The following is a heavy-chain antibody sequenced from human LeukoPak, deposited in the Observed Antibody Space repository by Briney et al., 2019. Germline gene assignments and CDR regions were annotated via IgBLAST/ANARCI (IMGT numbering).Heavy chain of an antibody. CDR1: GGSFSGYY. Sequence: SETLSLTCAVYGGSFSGYYWSWIRQPPGKGLEWIGEINHSGSTNYNPSLKSRVTISVDTSKNQFSLKLSSVAAADTAVYFCARGSSSWMDYYMDVWGKGTTVTVSS. CDR2: INHSGST. CDR3: ARGSSSWMDYYMDV. J-gene: IGHJ6*03. V-gene: IGHV4-34*01. D-gene: IGHD6-13*01.